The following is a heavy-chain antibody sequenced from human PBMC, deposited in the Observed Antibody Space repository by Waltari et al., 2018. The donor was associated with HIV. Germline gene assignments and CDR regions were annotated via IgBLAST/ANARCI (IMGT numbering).Heavy chain of an antibody. Sequence: QLQLQESGPGLVKPSETLSLTCTVAGGSISSSSYNWGWIRQPPGKGLEWIGSIYYSGSTYYNPSLKSRVTISVDTSKNQFSLKLSSVTAADTAVYYCARRPEAAAFYYYYYGMDVWGQGTTVTVSS. CDR3: ARRPEAAAFYYYYYGMDV. J-gene: IGHJ6*02. D-gene: IGHD6-13*01. CDR1: GGSISSSSYN. CDR2: IYYSGST. V-gene: IGHV4-39*01.